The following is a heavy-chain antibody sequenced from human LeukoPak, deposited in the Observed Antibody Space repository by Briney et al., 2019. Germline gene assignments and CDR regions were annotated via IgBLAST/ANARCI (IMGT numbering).Heavy chain of an antibody. CDR3: ARVLFCSSTSCRDYYYYYMDV. V-gene: IGHV3-21*01. CDR2: ISSSSSYI. J-gene: IGHJ6*03. Sequence: GGSLRLSCGASGFTFSSYSMNWVRQAPGKGREWVSSISSSSSYIYYADSVKGRFTISRDNAKNSLYLQMNSLRAEDTAVYYCARVLFCSSTSCRDYYYYYMDVWGKGTTVTVSS. D-gene: IGHD2-2*01. CDR1: GFTFSSYS.